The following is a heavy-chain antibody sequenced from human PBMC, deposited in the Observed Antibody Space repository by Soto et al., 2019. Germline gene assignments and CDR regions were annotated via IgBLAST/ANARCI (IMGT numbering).Heavy chain of an antibody. CDR3: ASDGNYDFSSGFLSHLGYDGMVV. V-gene: IGHV1-18*04. D-gene: IGHD3-3*01. CDR2: ISAYNGNT. CDR1: GYTFTSYG. J-gene: IGHJ6*02. Sequence: GASVKVSCKASGYTFTSYGISWVRQAPGQGLEWMGWISAYNGNTNYAQKLQGRVTMTTDTSTSTAYMELRSLRSDDTAVYYCASDGNYDFSSGFLSHLGYDGMVVWCQGTRVTVSS.